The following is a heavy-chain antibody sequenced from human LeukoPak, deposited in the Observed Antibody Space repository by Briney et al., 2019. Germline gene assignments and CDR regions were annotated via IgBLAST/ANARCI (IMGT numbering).Heavy chain of an antibody. CDR1: GISFSNYA. CDR2: ISGSGDST. J-gene: IGHJ6*02. CDR3: AKCRLYCYYGMDV. D-gene: IGHD2-15*01. V-gene: IGHV3-23*01. Sequence: GGSLRLSCEASGISFSNYATSWVRQTPGKGLEWVSAISGSGDSTYYADSVKGRFTISRDNSKNTLYLEMSSLRAEDTAVYYCAKCRLYCYYGMDVWGQGTTVTVSS.